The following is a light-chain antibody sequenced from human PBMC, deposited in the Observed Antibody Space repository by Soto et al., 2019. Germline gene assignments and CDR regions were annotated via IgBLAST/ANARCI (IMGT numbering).Light chain of an antibody. V-gene: IGLV2-23*01. Sequence: QSVLTQPASVSGSPGQSITISCTGTSSDVGSYNLVSWYQQHPGKAPKLMIYEGSKRPSGVSNRFSGSKSGNTAFLTISGLQAEDEADYYCCSYAGSSTAVFGGGTKVTVL. CDR1: SSDVGSYNL. J-gene: IGLJ2*01. CDR3: CSYAGSSTAV. CDR2: EGS.